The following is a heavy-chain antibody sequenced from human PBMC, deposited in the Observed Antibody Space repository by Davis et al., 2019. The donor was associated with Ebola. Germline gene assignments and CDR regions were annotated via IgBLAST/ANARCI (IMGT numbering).Heavy chain of an antibody. D-gene: IGHD6-19*01. V-gene: IGHV6-1*01. CDR2: TYYKSKWNY. CDR3: ASGWLRSYFDP. Sequence: PSETLSLTCAISGDSVSTKSAGWNWIRQSPSRGLEWLGRTYYKSKWNYDYAASVKSRIIINLDTAKNQLSLQLNSVTPEDTAIYYCASGWLRSYFDPWGQGILVTVSS. CDR1: GDSVSTKSAG. J-gene: IGHJ4*02.